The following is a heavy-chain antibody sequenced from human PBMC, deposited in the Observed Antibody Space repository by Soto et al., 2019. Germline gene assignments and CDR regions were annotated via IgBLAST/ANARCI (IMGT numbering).Heavy chain of an antibody. D-gene: IGHD5-18*01. J-gene: IGHJ5*02. V-gene: IGHV3-21*01. CDR2: ISSRSDFI. CDR3: ARDWRTAIT. Sequence: EVQLVESGGGLVKPGGSLRLSCAASGFTFSSYSMNWVRQAPGKGLEWVSSISSRSDFIYYAGSVKGRFTISRDNAKNSLYLQMNSLRAEDTAVYYCARDWRTAITLGQGTLVTVSS. CDR1: GFTFSSYS.